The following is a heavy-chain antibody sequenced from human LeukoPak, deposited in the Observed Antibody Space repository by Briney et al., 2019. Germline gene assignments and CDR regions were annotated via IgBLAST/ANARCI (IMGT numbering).Heavy chain of an antibody. D-gene: IGHD5-24*01. CDR2: IFFSGTT. V-gene: IGHV4-59*01. CDR1: GGSIGRYY. Sequence: KPSETLCLTCTVSGGSIGRYYWSWIRQPPGKGLEWIAYIFFSGTTKYNPSLESRVTISVDTSKNQFSLDLTSVTAADTALYYCARGGDGYNYVDYWGPGTLVTVSS. CDR3: ARGGDGYNYVDY. J-gene: IGHJ4*02.